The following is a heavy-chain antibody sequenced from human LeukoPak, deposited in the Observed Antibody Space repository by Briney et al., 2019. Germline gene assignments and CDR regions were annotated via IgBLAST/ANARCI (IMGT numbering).Heavy chain of an antibody. CDR2: SDGSST. CDR3: ARDRKYDYVWGSYQGGAFDI. J-gene: IGHJ3*02. D-gene: IGHD3-16*02. V-gene: IGHV3-74*01. CDR1: GFTFSSYW. Sequence: GGSLRLSCAASGFTFSSYWMHWVRQAPGKGLVWVSRSDGSSTSYADSVKGRFAISRDNAKNTLYLQMNSLRAEDTAVYYCARDRKYDYVWGSYQGGAFDIWGQGTMVTVSS.